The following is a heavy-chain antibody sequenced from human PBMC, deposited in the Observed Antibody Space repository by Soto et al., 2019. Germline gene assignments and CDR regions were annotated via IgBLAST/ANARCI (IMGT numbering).Heavy chain of an antibody. CDR2: ISSSSSYI. CDR3: ARVVISPLHYLAY. V-gene: IGHV3-21*01. J-gene: IGHJ4*02. CDR1: GFTLSSYS. D-gene: IGHD3-22*01. Sequence: GGSLRLSCAASGFTLSSYSMNWVRQAPGKGLEWVSSISSSSSYIYYADSVKGRFTISRDNAKNSLYLQVSSLRAEDTAVYYCARVVISPLHYLAYWGQGTPVTVSS.